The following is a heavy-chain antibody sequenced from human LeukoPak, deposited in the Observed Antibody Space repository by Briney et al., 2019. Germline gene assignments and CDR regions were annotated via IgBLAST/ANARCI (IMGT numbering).Heavy chain of an antibody. Sequence: SETLSLTCTVSGGSIRSSYYYWGWIRQPPGKGLEWIGSIYDSGSTYYNPSLKSRVTISVDTSKNQFSLKLNSVTAADTATYYCQSRFLEWLLDYWGQGTLVTVSS. J-gene: IGHJ4*02. CDR2: IYDSGST. CDR3: QSRFLEWLLDY. D-gene: IGHD3-3*01. V-gene: IGHV4-39*01. CDR1: GGSIRSSYYY.